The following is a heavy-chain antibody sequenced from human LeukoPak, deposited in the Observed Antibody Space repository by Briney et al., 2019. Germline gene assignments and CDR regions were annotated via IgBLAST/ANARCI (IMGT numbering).Heavy chain of an antibody. D-gene: IGHD3-22*01. Sequence: SETLSLTCTVSGGSISGYYWSWIRQPPGKGLEWIGFIYYSGSTNYNPSLKSRVTISVDTSKNQFSLKLTSVTVADTAVYYCARGYYNSGGHYYFDYWGQGTLVTVSS. CDR2: IYYSGST. CDR3: ARGYYNSGGHYYFDY. CDR1: GGSISGYY. V-gene: IGHV4-59*01. J-gene: IGHJ4*02.